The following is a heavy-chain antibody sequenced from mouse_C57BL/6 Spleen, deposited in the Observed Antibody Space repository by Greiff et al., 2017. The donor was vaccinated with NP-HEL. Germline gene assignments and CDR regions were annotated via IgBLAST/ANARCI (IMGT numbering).Heavy chain of an antibody. Sequence: QVHLQQPGAELVKPGASVKLSCKASGYTFTSYWMQWVKQRPGQGLEWIGEIDPSDSYTNYNQKFKGKATLTVDTSSSTAYMQLSSLTSEDSAVYYCARQVVATNYYAMDYWGQGTSVTVSS. CDR2: IDPSDSYT. V-gene: IGHV1-50*01. D-gene: IGHD1-1*01. CDR1: GYTFTSYW. CDR3: ARQVVATNYYAMDY. J-gene: IGHJ4*01.